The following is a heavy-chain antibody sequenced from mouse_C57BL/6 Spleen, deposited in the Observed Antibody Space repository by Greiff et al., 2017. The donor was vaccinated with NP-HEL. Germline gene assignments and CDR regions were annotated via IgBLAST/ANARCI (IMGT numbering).Heavy chain of an antibody. D-gene: IGHD2-4*01. CDR1: GYTFTSYW. CDR3: ALETRIYYDYGWFAY. Sequence: QVQLQQPGAELVRPGSSVKLSCKASGYTFTSYWMHWVKQRPIQGLEWIGNIDPSDSETHYNQKFKDKATLTVDKSSSTAYMQLSSLTSEDSAVYYCALETRIYYDYGWFAYWGQGTLVTVSA. V-gene: IGHV1-52*01. CDR2: IDPSDSET. J-gene: IGHJ3*01.